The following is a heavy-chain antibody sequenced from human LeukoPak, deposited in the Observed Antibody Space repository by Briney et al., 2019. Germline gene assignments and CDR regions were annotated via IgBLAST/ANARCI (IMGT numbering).Heavy chain of an antibody. V-gene: IGHV3-21*01. CDR3: ARVPGDY. CDR1: GFTFSSYS. CDR2: ISSSSYI. J-gene: IGHJ4*02. Sequence: GGSLRLSCAASGFTFSSYSMNWVRQAPGKGLEWVSSISSSSYIYYADSVKGRFTISRENAKNSLYLQMNSLRAEDTAVYYCARVPGDYWGQGTLVTVSS.